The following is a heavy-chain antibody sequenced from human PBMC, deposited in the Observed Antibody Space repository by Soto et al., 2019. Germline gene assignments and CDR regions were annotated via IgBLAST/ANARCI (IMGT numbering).Heavy chain of an antibody. Sequence: GGSLRLSCTASGFTFNDAWMSWVRQAPGKGLEWVGRVKIEGDGGTTEYAASVKGRFFISRDDSRNTIYLQMNSLKTEDTAMYYCAVIRGWFDPWGQGALVTVLL. CDR3: AVIRGWFDP. CDR1: GFTFNDAW. J-gene: IGHJ5*02. D-gene: IGHD1-26*01. CDR2: VKIEGDGGTT. V-gene: IGHV3-15*01.